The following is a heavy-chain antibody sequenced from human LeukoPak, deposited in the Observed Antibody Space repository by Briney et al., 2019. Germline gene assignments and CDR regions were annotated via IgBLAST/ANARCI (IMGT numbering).Heavy chain of an antibody. CDR3: ARGMHYDLGFDY. CDR2: INSDGSST. V-gene: IGHV3-74*01. Sequence: PGGSLRLSCAASGFTFSSYWMHWVRQAPGKGLVWVSRINSDGSSTSYADSVKGRFTISRDNAKNTLYLQMNSLRAEDTAVYYCARGMHYDLGFDYWGQGTLVTASS. CDR1: GFTFSSYW. D-gene: IGHD3-3*01. J-gene: IGHJ4*02.